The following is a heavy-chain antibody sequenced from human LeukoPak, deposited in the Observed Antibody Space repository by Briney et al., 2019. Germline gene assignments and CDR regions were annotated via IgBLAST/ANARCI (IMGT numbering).Heavy chain of an antibody. D-gene: IGHD3-22*01. CDR2: IWYDGSNK. CDR1: GFTFSSYG. CDR3: AKGGARLLPPFDY. J-gene: IGHJ4*02. Sequence: GRSLRLSCAASGFTFSSYGMHWVRQAPGKGLEWVAVIWYDGSNKYYADSVKGRFTISRDNSKNTLYLQMNSLRAEDTAVYYCAKGGARLLPPFDYWGQGTLVTASS. V-gene: IGHV3-33*06.